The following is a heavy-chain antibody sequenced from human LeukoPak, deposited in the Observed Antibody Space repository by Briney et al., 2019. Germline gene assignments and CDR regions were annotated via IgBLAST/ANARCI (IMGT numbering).Heavy chain of an antibody. V-gene: IGHV3-74*01. D-gene: IGHD3-22*01. Sequence: PGGSLRLSCAASGFTFSNYWMHWVRQAPGKGLVWVSRINSDESDISYADSVKGRFTISRDNAKNTLYLQMDSLRAEDTAVHYCARTYYYDSSGYVFYWGQGTLVTVSS. J-gene: IGHJ4*02. CDR2: INSDESDI. CDR1: GFTFSNYW. CDR3: ARTYYYDSSGYVFY.